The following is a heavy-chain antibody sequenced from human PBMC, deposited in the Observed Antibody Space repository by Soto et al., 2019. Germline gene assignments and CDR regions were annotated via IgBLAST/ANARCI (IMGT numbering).Heavy chain of an antibody. Sequence: QVQLVESGGGVVQPGRSLRLSCAASGFTFSSYAMHWVRQAPGKGLEWVAVISYDGSNKYYADSVKGRFTISRDNSKNTLYLQMNSLRADDTAVYYCARATLITIFGVVTSYGMDVWGQRTTVTVSS. J-gene: IGHJ6*02. V-gene: IGHV3-30-3*01. CDR2: ISYDGSNK. D-gene: IGHD3-3*01. CDR1: GFTFSSYA. CDR3: ARATLITIFGVVTSYGMDV.